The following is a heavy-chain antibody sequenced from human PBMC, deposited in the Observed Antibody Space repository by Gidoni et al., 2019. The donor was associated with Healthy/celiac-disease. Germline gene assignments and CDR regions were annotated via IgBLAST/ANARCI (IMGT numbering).Heavy chain of an antibody. CDR2: IYPGDSDT. D-gene: IGHD2-15*01. CDR3: ARHRPYCSGGSCYYYYYYGMDV. CDR1: GYSFTSSW. J-gene: IGHJ6*02. V-gene: IGHV5-51*01. Sequence: EVQLVQSGAEVKKPGESLKISCHGSGYSFTSSWIVWVRQMPGKGLEWMGIIYPGDSDTRYSPSFQGQVTISADKSISTAYLQWSSLKASDTAMYYCARHRPYCSGGSCYYYYYYGMDVWGQGTTVTVSS.